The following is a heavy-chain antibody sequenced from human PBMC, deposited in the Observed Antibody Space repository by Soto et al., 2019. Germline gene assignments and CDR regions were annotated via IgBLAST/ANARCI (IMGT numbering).Heavy chain of an antibody. CDR1: GFTFSSYS. D-gene: IGHD1-26*01. J-gene: IGHJ3*02. Sequence: EVQLVESGGGLVQPGGSLRLSCAASGFTFSSYSMNWVRQAPGKGLEWVSYISSSSSTIYYADSVKGRFTISRDNAKNSLYLQMNSLRAEDTAVYYCARLWGVNSGSWPWDAFDIWGQGTMVTVSS. V-gene: IGHV3-48*01. CDR2: ISSSSSTI. CDR3: ARLWGVNSGSWPWDAFDI.